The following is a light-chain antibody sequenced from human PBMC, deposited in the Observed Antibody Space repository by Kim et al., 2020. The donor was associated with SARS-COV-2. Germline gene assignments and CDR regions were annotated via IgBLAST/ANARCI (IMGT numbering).Light chain of an antibody. CDR2: AAS. Sequence: ASVGDSVTIPCRASQGIANYLAWYQQRPGKVPKLRIYAASALRSGVPSRFSGSGSETVFTLTISSLQPEDVATYFCQKYNSAPWTFGQGTKVDIK. J-gene: IGKJ1*01. CDR1: QGIANY. V-gene: IGKV1-27*01. CDR3: QKYNSAPWT.